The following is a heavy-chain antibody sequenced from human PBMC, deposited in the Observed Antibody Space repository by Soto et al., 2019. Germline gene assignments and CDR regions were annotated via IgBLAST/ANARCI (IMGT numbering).Heavy chain of an antibody. D-gene: IGHD3-16*01. CDR1: GFTFRNYE. Sequence: GSLRLSCAASGFTFRNYEMSWVRQGPGKRLEWVSYISSGNTIYYADSVKGRFTISRDNAKNLLFLQMNSLRAEDTAVYYCARVHSESNALGYWGEGSLVTVSS. CDR3: ARVHSESNALGY. CDR2: ISSGNTI. V-gene: IGHV3-48*03. J-gene: IGHJ4*02.